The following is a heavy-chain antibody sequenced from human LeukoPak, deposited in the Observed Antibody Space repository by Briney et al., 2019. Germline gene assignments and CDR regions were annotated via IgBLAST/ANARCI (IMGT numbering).Heavy chain of an antibody. V-gene: IGHV4-59*01. J-gene: IGHJ4*02. CDR1: GGSISSYY. CDR2: IYYSGST. CDR3: ARGLYSSSWYDY. D-gene: IGHD6-13*01. Sequence: SETLSLTCTVSGGSISSYYWSWIRQPPGKGLEWIGYIYYSGSTSYNPSLKSRVTISVDTSKNQFSLKLSSVTAADTAVYYCARGLYSSSWYDYWGQGTLVTVSS.